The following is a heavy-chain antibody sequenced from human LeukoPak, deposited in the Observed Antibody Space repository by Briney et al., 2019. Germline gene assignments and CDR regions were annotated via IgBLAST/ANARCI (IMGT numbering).Heavy chain of an antibody. J-gene: IGHJ1*01. CDR2: IGTDFGT. D-gene: IGHD1-26*01. V-gene: IGHV3/OR16-10*01. Sequence: GGSLSLSCAGSGFTFSGYAMHWVRQAPRKGLEWVSAIGTDFGTHYADSVKGRFIISRDNARNSFYLQMSSLTVEDMGVYYCARGAPPGGVGATLSFQYWGQGTLITVSS. CDR3: ARGAPPGGVGATLSFQY. CDR1: GFTFSGYA.